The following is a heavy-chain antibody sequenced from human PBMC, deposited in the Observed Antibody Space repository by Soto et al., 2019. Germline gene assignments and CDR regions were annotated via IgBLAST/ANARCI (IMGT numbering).Heavy chain of an antibody. CDR1: GGSISTHY. D-gene: IGHD1-26*01. CDR3: ARVWYSKTGGLDP. CDR2: ISTTGGT. J-gene: IGHJ5*02. Sequence: VQLQESGPGLLRPSETLSLTCSVSGGSISTHYWSWFRQSAGKALEWIGHISTTGGTNYNPSLKRRVTMSVDTAGKAFSLQLASVTAADTAVYYCARVWYSKTGGLDPWGQGVLVTVSS. V-gene: IGHV4-4*07.